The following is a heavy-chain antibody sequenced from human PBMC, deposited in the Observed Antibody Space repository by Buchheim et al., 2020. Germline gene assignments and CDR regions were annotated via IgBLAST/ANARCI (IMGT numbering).Heavy chain of an antibody. CDR3: STSPSY. Sequence: EVQLVESGGGLVQPGGSLRLSCAASGFTLSDYWMHWVRQAPGEGLEWVGRIKSKTSGGTIDYAAPVKGRFTISRDDSKNTVYLQMNSLKTEDTAVYYCSTSPSYWGQGTL. CDR1: GFTLSDYW. V-gene: IGHV3-15*01. CDR2: IKSKTSGGTI. D-gene: IGHD2-21*01. J-gene: IGHJ4*02.